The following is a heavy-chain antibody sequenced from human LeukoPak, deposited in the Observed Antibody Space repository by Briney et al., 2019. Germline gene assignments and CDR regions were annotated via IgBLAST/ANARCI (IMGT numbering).Heavy chain of an antibody. D-gene: IGHD5-12*01. V-gene: IGHV3-48*01. Sequence: GGSLRLSCAAFGFTFRSHSMTWVRQAPGKGLEWVSYISSSSNTIYYADSVKGRFTISRDNAKNSLYLQMNSLRAEDTAVYYCASSNPYSGYDSTNNYWGQGTLVTVSS. CDR3: ASSNPYSGYDSTNNY. J-gene: IGHJ4*02. CDR1: GFTFRSHS. CDR2: ISSSSNTI.